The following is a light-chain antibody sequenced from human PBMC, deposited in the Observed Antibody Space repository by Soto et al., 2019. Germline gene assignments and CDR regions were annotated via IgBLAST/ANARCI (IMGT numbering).Light chain of an antibody. V-gene: IGLV1-40*01. CDR2: GNT. Sequence: QSVLTQPPSVSGAPGQKVTIYCTGSSSNIGATHDVQWYQHLPGTAPTLLIFGNTNRPSGVSDRFSGSKSGTSASLAISGLQAEDEAHYYCQSYDNTVSGWVFGGGTKLTVL. CDR1: SSNIGATHD. J-gene: IGLJ3*02. CDR3: QSYDNTVSGWV.